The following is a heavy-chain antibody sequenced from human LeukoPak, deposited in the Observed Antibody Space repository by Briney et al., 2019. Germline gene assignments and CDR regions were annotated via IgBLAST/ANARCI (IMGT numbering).Heavy chain of an antibody. CDR2: IYYSGSS. J-gene: IGHJ6*03. CDR3: ATSAYYSYMDV. CDR1: GGSISSHY. Sequence: SETLSLTCTVSGGSISSHYWSWIRQPPGGAREWIGYIYYSGSSKYNPALKSRVTISVDPSKYQFSLNLTSVTAADTAVYYCATSAYYSYMDVWGKGTTVTVSS. V-gene: IGHV4-59*11.